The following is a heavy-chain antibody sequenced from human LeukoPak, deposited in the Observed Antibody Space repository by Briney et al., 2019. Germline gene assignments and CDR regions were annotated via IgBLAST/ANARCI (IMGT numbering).Heavy chain of an antibody. Sequence: SETLSLTCAVYGGSFSGYYWSWIRQPPGKGLERIGEINHSGSTNYNPSLKSRVTVSVVTSKNQFSLKLSSVTAADTAVYYCARGRKKWFGESFGYWGQGTLVTVSS. CDR2: INHSGST. J-gene: IGHJ4*02. CDR3: ARGRKKWFGESFGY. D-gene: IGHD3-10*01. V-gene: IGHV4-34*01. CDR1: GGSFSGYY.